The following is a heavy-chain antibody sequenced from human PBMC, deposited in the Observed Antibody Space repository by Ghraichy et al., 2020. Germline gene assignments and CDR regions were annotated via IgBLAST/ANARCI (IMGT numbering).Heavy chain of an antibody. Sequence: SETLSLTCTVSGGSISSSSYYWGWIRQPPGKGLEWIGSIYYSGSTYSNPSLKSRVTISVDTSKNQFSLKLSSVTAADTAVYYCARHASGRWLQSYYFDYWGQGTLVTVSS. CDR1: GGSISSSSYY. J-gene: IGHJ4*02. V-gene: IGHV4-39*01. D-gene: IGHD5-24*01. CDR3: ARHASGRWLQSYYFDY. CDR2: IYYSGST.